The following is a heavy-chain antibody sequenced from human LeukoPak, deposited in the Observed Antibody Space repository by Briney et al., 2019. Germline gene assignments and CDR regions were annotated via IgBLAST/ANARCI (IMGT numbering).Heavy chain of an antibody. D-gene: IGHD3-10*01. V-gene: IGHV1-18*01. CDR2: ISTYSGNT. CDR1: GYTFTSYG. CDR3: ARNGLPWFGELGRGLDP. Sequence: ASVKVSCKASGYTFTSYGISWVRQAPAQGLEWMGWISTYSGNTNYAQKFQGRVTMTTETSTSAAYMELRSLRSDDTAVYYCARNGLPWFGELGRGLDPWGQGTLVTVSS. J-gene: IGHJ5*02.